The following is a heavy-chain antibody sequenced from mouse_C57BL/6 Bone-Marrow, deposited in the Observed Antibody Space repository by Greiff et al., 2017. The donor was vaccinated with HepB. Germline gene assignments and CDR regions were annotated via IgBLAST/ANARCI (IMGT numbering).Heavy chain of an antibody. V-gene: IGHV1-64*01. CDR1: GYTFTSYW. CDR3: SRPSYYYGSSPVAY. CDR2: IHPNSGST. D-gene: IGHD1-1*01. J-gene: IGHJ3*01. Sequence: QVQLQQPGAELVKPGASVKLSCKASGYTFTSYWMHWVKQRPGQGLEWIGMIHPNSGSTNYKEKFKSKATLTVDKSSSTAYMQLSSLTSDDSAVYYFSRPSYYYGSSPVAYWGQGTLVTVSA.